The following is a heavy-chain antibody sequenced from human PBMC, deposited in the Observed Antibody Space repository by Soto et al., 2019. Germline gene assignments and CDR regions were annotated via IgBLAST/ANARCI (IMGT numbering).Heavy chain of an antibody. J-gene: IGHJ5*02. Sequence: EVQLVESGGGLIQPGGSLRLSCAASGFTVSSNYMSWVRQAPGKGLEWVSVIYSGGSTYYADSVKGRFTISRDNSKNMMYLQMNSLRAEDTAVYYCASAYGSGSYVGWFDPWGQGTLVTVSS. CDR3: ASAYGSGSYVGWFDP. D-gene: IGHD3-10*01. CDR2: IYSGGST. V-gene: IGHV3-53*01. CDR1: GFTVSSNY.